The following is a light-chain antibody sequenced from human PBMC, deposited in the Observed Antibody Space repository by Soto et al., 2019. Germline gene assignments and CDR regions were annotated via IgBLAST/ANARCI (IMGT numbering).Light chain of an antibody. Sequence: DIQMTQSASTLSASVGDRVTITCRASQSISNWLAWYQQRPGKAPRLLNYKASNLESGVPSRFSGSGSGTEFTLTVSSLQPEDFATYYCLQKYFYPFTFGPGA. V-gene: IGKV1-5*03. J-gene: IGKJ3*01. CDR1: QSISNW. CDR2: KAS. CDR3: LQKYFYPFT.